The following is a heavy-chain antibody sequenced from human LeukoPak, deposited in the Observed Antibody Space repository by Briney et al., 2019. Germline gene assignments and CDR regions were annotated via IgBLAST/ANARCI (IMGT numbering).Heavy chain of an antibody. Sequence: GGSLRLSCAASGFTFSNWMHWVRQAPGKGLEWVGRIKSKTDGGTTDYAAPVKGRFTISRDDLKNTLYLQMNSLKTEDTAVYYCTTVGHSYGYSWGQGTLVTVSS. CDR1: GFTFSNW. CDR2: IKSKTDGGTT. V-gene: IGHV3-15*01. CDR3: TTVGHSYGYS. D-gene: IGHD5-18*01. J-gene: IGHJ4*02.